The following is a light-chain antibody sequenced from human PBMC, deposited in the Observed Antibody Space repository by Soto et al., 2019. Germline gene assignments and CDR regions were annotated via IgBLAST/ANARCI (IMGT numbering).Light chain of an antibody. CDR1: QSVSNNY. J-gene: IGKJ1*01. CDR2: GAS. Sequence: EIVLTQSPGTLSLSPGERATLSCRASQSVSNNYLAWYQQKPGQAPRLLIYGASNRATGIPDRFSGSGSGTDFTLTISSLQAGDVAVYYCQQYNNWPRTFGQGTKVDIK. V-gene: IGKV3-20*01. CDR3: QQYNNWPRT.